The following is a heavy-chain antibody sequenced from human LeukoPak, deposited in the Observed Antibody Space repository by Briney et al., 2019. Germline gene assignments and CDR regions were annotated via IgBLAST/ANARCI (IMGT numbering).Heavy chain of an antibody. CDR2: IYYSGST. CDR3: ARSRITIFGVAADAFDI. CDR1: GGSISSYY. Sequence: PSETLSLTCTVSGGSISSYYWSWIRQPPGKGLEWIGYIYYSGSTNYNPSLKSRVTISVDTSKNQFSLKLSSVTAADTAVYYCARSRITIFGVAADAFDIWGQGTMVTVSS. D-gene: IGHD3-3*01. V-gene: IGHV4-59*01. J-gene: IGHJ3*02.